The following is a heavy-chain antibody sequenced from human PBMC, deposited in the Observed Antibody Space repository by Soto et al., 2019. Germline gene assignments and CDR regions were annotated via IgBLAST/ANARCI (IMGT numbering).Heavy chain of an antibody. J-gene: IGHJ6*02. CDR3: ARHNGPLYVGYYYDMDV. CDR2: IYNSGNT. Sequence: PSETLSLTCNVSGGSVSSGSYFWSWIRQPPGKGLEWIGYIYNSGNTYYNPSLKSRVTISVDTSKNQFSLKLSSVTAADTAVYYCARHNGPLYVGYYYDMDVWGQGTTVTVSS. D-gene: IGHD3-16*01. V-gene: IGHV4-61*01. CDR1: GGSVSSGSYF.